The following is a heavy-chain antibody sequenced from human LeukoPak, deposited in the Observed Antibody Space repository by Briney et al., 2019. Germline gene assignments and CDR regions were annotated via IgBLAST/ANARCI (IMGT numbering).Heavy chain of an antibody. J-gene: IGHJ6*03. D-gene: IGHD1-26*01. Sequence: GASVKVSCKASGGTFSSYAISWVRQAPGQGLEWMGGIIPIFGTANYAQKFQGRVTITADKSTSTAYMELSSLRSEDTAVYYCARGSGSYPYYYYYYMDVWGKGTTVTVSS. CDR2: IIPIFGTA. CDR3: ARGSGSYPYYYYYYMDV. V-gene: IGHV1-69*06. CDR1: GGTFSSYA.